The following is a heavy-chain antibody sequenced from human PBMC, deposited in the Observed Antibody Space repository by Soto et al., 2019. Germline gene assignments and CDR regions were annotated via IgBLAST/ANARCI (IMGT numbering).Heavy chain of an antibody. D-gene: IGHD4-17*01. CDR3: ARDLHGDPYY. J-gene: IGHJ4*02. CDR1: GSTFDSYY. CDR2: INPSGGST. Sequence: ASVKGTCKASGSTFDSYYMHWVRQAPGQGLEWMGIINPSGGSTSYAQKLQGRVTMTTDTSTSTAYMELRSLRSDDTAVYYCARDLHGDPYYWGQGTLVTVSS. V-gene: IGHV1-46*02.